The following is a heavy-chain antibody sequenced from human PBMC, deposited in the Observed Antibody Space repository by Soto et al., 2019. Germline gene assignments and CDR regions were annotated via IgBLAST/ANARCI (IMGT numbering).Heavy chain of an antibody. Sequence: PGGSLRLSCAASGFAFSNYGMSWVRQAPGKGLEWVSAISGGGATTYYADSVKGRFTISRDKSKNTLYLQMNSLRVEDTARYYCAKYPHRDYRFSPDWFDLWGQGTLVTVSS. J-gene: IGHJ5*02. V-gene: IGHV3-23*01. CDR1: GFAFSNYG. D-gene: IGHD3-16*02. CDR3: AKYPHRDYRFSPDWFDL. CDR2: ISGGGATT.